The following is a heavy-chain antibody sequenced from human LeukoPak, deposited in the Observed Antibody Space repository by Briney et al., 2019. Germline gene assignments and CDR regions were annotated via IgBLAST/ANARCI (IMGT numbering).Heavy chain of an antibody. CDR3: ARAPGYSSSWYRVDWFDP. Sequence: GSSVKVSCKASGGTFSSYAISWVRQAPGQGLEWMGRIIPILGIANYAKKFQGRVTITADKSTSTAYMELSSLRSEDTAVYYCARAPGYSSSWYRVDWFDPWGQGTLVTVSS. CDR2: IIPILGIA. CDR1: GGTFSSYA. J-gene: IGHJ5*02. D-gene: IGHD6-13*01. V-gene: IGHV1-69*04.